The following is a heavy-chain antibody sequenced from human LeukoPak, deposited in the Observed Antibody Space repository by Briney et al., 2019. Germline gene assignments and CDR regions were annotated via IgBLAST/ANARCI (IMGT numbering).Heavy chain of an antibody. J-gene: IGHJ4*03. D-gene: IGHD3-3*01. CDR3: ARGLRGYDFWSGYQHPPRNHYFDY. Sequence: SETLSLTCAVYGGSFSGYYWSWIRQPPGKGLEWIGEINHSGSTNYNPSLKSRVTISVDTSKNQFSLKLSSVTAADTAVYYCARGLRGYDFWSGYQHPPRNHYFDYWGQGTTVTVSS. CDR2: INHSGST. V-gene: IGHV4-34*01. CDR1: GGSFSGYY.